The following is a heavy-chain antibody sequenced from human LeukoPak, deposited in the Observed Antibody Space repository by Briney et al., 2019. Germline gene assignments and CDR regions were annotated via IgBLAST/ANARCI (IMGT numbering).Heavy chain of an antibody. Sequence: GGSPRLSCTASGFTFSAYPMTWVRQAPGKGLEWVSYISGSGDIIYYADSVKGRFTISRDNAKNSLYLQMDSLRAEDTAIYYCARDMTITGADDYWGQGTLVTVSS. D-gene: IGHD6-13*01. CDR2: ISGSGDII. CDR3: ARDMTITGADDY. J-gene: IGHJ4*02. V-gene: IGHV3-48*04. CDR1: GFTFSAYP.